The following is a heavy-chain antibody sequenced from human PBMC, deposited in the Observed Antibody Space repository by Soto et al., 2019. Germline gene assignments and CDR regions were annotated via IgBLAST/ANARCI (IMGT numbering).Heavy chain of an antibody. V-gene: IGHV1-69*13. D-gene: IGHD2-2*02. CDR1: GGTFSSYA. CDR2: IIPIFGTA. CDR3: ARGRYCSSTSCYTRGNWFDP. J-gene: IGHJ5*02. Sequence: SVKVSCKASGGTFSSYAISWVRQAPGQGLEWMGGIIPIFGTANYAQKFQGRVTITADESTSTAYMELSSLRSEDTAVYYCARGRYCSSTSCYTRGNWFDPWGQGTLVTVSS.